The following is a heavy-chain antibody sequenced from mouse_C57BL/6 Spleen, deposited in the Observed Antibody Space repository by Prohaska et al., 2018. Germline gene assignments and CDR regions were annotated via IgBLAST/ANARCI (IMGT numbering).Heavy chain of an antibody. J-gene: IGHJ4*01. Sequence: ELVKPGASVKIPCKASGYTFTDYNMDWVKQSHGKSLEWIGDINPNNGGTIYNQKFKGKATLTVDKSSSTAYMKLRSLTFEDTAVYYCARLYEYGDYYAWDYGAQGCSV. D-gene: IGHD2-4*01. CDR2: INPNNGGT. V-gene: IGHV1-18*01. CDR1: GYTFTDYN. CDR3: ARLYEYGDYYAWDY.